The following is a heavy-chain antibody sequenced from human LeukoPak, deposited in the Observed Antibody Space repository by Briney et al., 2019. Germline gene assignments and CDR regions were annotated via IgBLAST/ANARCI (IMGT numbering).Heavy chain of an antibody. CDR1: GYSFTSYW. CDR3: AGLVVRDWGESYGMDV. Sequence: GESLKISCKGSGYSFTSYWIGWVRQMPGKGLEWMGIIYPGDSDTRYSPSFQGQVTISADKSISTAYLQWSSLKASDTAMYYCAGLVVRDWGESYGMDVWGQGTTVTVSS. J-gene: IGHJ6*02. CDR2: IYPGDSDT. D-gene: IGHD3-16*01. V-gene: IGHV5-51*01.